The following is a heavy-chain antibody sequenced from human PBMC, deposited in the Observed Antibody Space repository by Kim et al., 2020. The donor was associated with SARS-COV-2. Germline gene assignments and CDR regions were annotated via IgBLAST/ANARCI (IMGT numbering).Heavy chain of an antibody. V-gene: IGHV3-23*01. D-gene: IGHD6-13*01. J-gene: IGHJ6*02. CDR2: ISGSGGST. CDR1: GFTFSSYA. CDR3: AKSGLPGTGYYYYGMDV. Sequence: GGSLRLSCAASGFTFSSYAMSWVRQAPGKGLEWVSAISGSGGSTYYADSVKGRFTISRDNSKNTLYLQMNSLRAEDTAVYYCAKSGLPGTGYYYYGMDVWGQGTTVTVSS.